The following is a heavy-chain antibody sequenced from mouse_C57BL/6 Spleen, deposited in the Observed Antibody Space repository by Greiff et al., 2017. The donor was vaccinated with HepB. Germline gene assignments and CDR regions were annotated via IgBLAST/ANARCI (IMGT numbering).Heavy chain of an antibody. CDR3: ARHPPWNSYFDY. CDR1: GFTFSDYY. J-gene: IGHJ2*01. V-gene: IGHV5-12*01. Sequence: EVQLQESGGGLVQPGGSLKLSCAASGFTFSDYYMYWVRQTPEKRLEWVAYISNGGGSTYYLDTVKGRFTISRYNAKNTLYLQMSRLKSEDTAMYYCARHPPWNSYFDYWGQGTTLTVSS. CDR2: ISNGGGST.